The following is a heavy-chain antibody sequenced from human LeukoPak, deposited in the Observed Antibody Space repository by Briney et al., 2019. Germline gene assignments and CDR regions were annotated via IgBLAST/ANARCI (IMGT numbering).Heavy chain of an antibody. J-gene: IGHJ6*03. CDR3: ARWSGYEKDYYYYYMDV. CDR2: ISAYNGNT. D-gene: IGHD5-12*01. V-gene: IGHV1-18*01. Sequence: ASVKVSCKASGYTFTSYGISWVRQAPGQGLEWMGWISAYNGNTNYAQKFQGRVTMTRNTSISTAYMELSSLRSEDTAVYYCARWSGYEKDYYYYYMDVWGKGTTVTVSS. CDR1: GYTFTSYG.